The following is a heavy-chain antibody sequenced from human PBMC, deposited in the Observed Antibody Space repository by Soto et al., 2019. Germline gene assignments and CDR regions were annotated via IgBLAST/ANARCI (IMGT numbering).Heavy chain of an antibody. J-gene: IGHJ4*02. Sequence: EVQLLEAGGGLVKPGESLRISCTGFGFTFSETWMNWVRQVPGEGLEWVGRVQRNLDGGTAEYAASVRGRFIISRDDSRSTVYLQMNSLKSEDTAVYYCTADMWRNSGAAHDYWGPGILVTVSS. CDR2: VQRNLDGGTA. CDR1: GFTFSETW. D-gene: IGHD2-15*01. CDR3: TADMWRNSGAAHDY. V-gene: IGHV3-15*05.